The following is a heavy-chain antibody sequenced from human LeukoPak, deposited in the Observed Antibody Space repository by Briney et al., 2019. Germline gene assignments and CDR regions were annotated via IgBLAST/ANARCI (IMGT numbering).Heavy chain of an antibody. J-gene: IGHJ3*02. Sequence: GGSLRLSCVASGFTFSSYAMHWVRQAPGKGLEWVAVISYDGSNKYYADSVKGRFTISRDNSKNTLYLQMNSLRAEDTAVYYCAREFIVGAPNDAFDIWGQGTMVTVSS. V-gene: IGHV3-30-3*01. D-gene: IGHD1-26*01. CDR3: AREFIVGAPNDAFDI. CDR1: GFTFSSYA. CDR2: ISYDGSNK.